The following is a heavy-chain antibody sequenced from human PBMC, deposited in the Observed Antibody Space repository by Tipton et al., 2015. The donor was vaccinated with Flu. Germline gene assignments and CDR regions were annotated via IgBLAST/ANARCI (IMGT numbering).Heavy chain of an antibody. CDR3: AVFKNPGH. CDR2: IRSDETTE. CDR1: GFTFRTNG. V-gene: IGHV3-30*02. J-gene: IGHJ4*02. D-gene: IGHD2-21*01. Sequence: SGFTFRTNGMHWVRQAPGKGLEWVAHIRSDETTEYADSVKGRFTISRDNSKDMLYLQMNSLRAEDTALYYCAVFKNPGHWGQGTLVTVSS.